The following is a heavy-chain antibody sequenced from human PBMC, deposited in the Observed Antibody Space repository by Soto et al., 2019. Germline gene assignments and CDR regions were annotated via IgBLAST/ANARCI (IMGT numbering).Heavy chain of an antibody. J-gene: IGHJ6*02. Sequence: SVKVSCKASGYTFFSSYAISWVRQAPGQGLEWMGGIIPIFGTANYAQKFQGRVTITADKSTSTAYMELSSLRSEDTAVYYCARTPGYYYDSSGYPNSISFSDYYYGMDVWGQGTTVTVSS. CDR1: GYTFFSSYA. V-gene: IGHV1-69*06. CDR3: ARTPGYYYDSSGYPNSISFSDYYYGMDV. D-gene: IGHD3-22*01. CDR2: IIPIFGTA.